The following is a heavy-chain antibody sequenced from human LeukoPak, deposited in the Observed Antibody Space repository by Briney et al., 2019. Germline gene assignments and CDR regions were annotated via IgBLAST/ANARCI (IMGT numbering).Heavy chain of an antibody. Sequence: SETLSLTCTVSGGSISSYYWSWIRQPPGKGLEWIGYIYYSGSTNYNPSLKGRVTISVDTSKNQFSLKLSSVTAADTAVYYCARFVVVPTDAFDIWGQGTMVTVSS. CDR3: ARFVVVPTDAFDI. V-gene: IGHV4-59*08. CDR2: IYYSGST. CDR1: GGSISSYY. J-gene: IGHJ3*02. D-gene: IGHD2-2*01.